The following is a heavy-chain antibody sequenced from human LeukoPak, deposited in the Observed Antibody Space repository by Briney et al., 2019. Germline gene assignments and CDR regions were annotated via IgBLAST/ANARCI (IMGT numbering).Heavy chain of an antibody. CDR2: INHSGST. CDR1: GGSFSGYY. D-gene: IGHD4-23*01. Sequence: PSETLSLTCAVYGGSFSGYYWSWIRQPPGKGLEWIGEINHSGSTNYNLSLKSRVTISVDTSKNQFSLKLSSVTAADTAVYYCARYDYGGNGLDWGQGTLVTVSS. J-gene: IGHJ4*02. CDR3: ARYDYGGNGLD. V-gene: IGHV4-34*01.